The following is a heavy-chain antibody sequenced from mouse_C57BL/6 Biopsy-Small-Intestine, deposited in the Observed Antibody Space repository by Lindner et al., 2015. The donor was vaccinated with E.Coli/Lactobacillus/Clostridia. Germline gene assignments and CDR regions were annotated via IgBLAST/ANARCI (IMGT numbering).Heavy chain of an antibody. CDR3: ARSRAYYSNYDYAMDY. CDR1: GYTFTSYG. Sequence: VQLQESGAELVRPGASVKLSCKASGYTFTSYGISWVKQRTGQGLEWIGEIYPRSGNTYYNEKFKGKATLTADKSSSTAYMELRSLTSEDSAVYFCARSRAYYSNYDYAMDYWGQGTSVTVSS. CDR2: IYPRSGNT. V-gene: IGHV1-81*01. J-gene: IGHJ4*01. D-gene: IGHD2-5*01.